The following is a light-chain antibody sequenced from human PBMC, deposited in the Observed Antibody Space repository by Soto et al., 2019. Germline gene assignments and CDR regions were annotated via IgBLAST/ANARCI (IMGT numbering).Light chain of an antibody. CDR3: TSQAGSNNYL. CDR1: SSDVGGYNY. CDR2: EVS. J-gene: IGLJ1*01. V-gene: IGLV2-8*01. Sequence: QSVLAQPPSASGSPGQSVTISCTGTSSDVGGYNYVSWYQQHPVKAPKIIISEVSKRPSGVPDRFSGSKSGNTASLTVSGLQAEDEADYSCTSQAGSNNYLFAGGKKVIV.